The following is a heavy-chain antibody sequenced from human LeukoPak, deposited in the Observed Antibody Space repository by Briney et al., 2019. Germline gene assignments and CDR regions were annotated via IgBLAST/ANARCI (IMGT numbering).Heavy chain of an antibody. J-gene: IGHJ4*02. CDR2: INPNSGGT. Sequence: ASVKVSCKASRYTCTNYYLHWVRQAPGQGLEWMGWINPNSGGTKPAQKFLGRVTMTRDTSISTAYMELTRLTYDDTAVYYCARDQATVATPWVDYWGQGTLVTVSS. CDR3: ARDQATVATPWVDY. V-gene: IGHV1-2*02. D-gene: IGHD4-17*01. CDR1: RYTCTNYY.